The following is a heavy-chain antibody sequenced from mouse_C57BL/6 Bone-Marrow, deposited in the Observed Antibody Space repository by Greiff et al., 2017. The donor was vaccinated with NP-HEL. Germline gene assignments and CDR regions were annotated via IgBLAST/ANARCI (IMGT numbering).Heavy chain of an antibody. D-gene: IGHD2-1*01. V-gene: IGHV1-64*01. CDR1: GYTFTSYW. J-gene: IGHJ2*01. CDR3: VAPGNYPLDY. Sequence: QVQLQQPGAELVKPGASVKLSCQASGYTFTSYWMHWVKQRPGQGLEWVGMIHPNSGSTNYNENFKSKATLTVDKSSSTAYMQLSSLTSEDSAVYDCVAPGNYPLDYWGQGTTLTVSS. CDR2: IHPNSGST.